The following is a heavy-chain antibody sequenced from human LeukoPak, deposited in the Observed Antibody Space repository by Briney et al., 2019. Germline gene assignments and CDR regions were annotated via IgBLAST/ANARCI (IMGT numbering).Heavy chain of an antibody. CDR2: INPNSGGT. V-gene: IGHV1-2*02. J-gene: IGHJ4*02. D-gene: IGHD5-18*01. CDR1: GYTSTGYF. CDR3: ARGGLQLWFLVDF. Sequence: GASVKVSCKASGYTSTGYFMHWVRQAPGQGLEWMGWINPNSGGTNYAQKFQGRVTMTRDTSISTAYMELSSLRSDDTAIYFCARGGLQLWFLVDFWGQGTLVTVSS.